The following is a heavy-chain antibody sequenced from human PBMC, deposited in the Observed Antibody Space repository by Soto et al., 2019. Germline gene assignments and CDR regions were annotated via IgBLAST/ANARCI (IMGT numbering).Heavy chain of an antibody. CDR1: GYTFTNYH. V-gene: IGHV1-46*01. CDR3: ALPKNTLGWYNF. Sequence: QVQVVQSGAEVKKPGASVKVSCKTSGYTFTNYHVHWVRQAPGQGLEWMGAINPNGGSTTYAQHLQGRVTMTSDSSTSTVYMEMCSLRSDDSAVYYCALPKNTLGWYNFWGQGTLVTVS. D-gene: IGHD6-19*01. J-gene: IGHJ4*02. CDR2: INPNGGST.